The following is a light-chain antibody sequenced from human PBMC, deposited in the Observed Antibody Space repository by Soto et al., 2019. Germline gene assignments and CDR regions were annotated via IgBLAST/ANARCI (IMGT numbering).Light chain of an antibody. CDR1: ETIARY. CDR2: AAS. V-gene: IGKV1-39*01. J-gene: IGKJ1*01. Sequence: DIQLTQSPSSLSASVGDRVTITCRASETIARYLNWYQQKPGKAPNLLIYAASTLKSGFPSRFSGTGSGTDFTLTISRMQTEDFATYYCQQTYNPPRTFGQGTKVDI. CDR3: QQTYNPPRT.